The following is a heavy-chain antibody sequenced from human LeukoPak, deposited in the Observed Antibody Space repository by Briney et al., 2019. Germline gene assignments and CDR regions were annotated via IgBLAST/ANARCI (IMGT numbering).Heavy chain of an antibody. CDR1: GYSFTSYW. D-gene: IGHD2-2*01. CDR2: IYPGDSDT. CDR3: ARQTAIGYCSSTSCPRGSDAFDI. V-gene: IGHV5-51*01. J-gene: IGHJ3*02. Sequence: GESLKISCKGSGYSFTSYWIGWVRQMPGKGLEWMGIIYPGDSDTRYSPSFQGQVTISADKSISTAYLQWSSLKASDTAMYYCARQTAIGYCSSTSCPRGSDAFDIWGQGTMVTVSS.